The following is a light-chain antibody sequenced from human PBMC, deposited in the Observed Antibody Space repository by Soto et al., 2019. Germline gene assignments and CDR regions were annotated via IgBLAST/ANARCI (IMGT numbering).Light chain of an antibody. CDR1: QGISNY. V-gene: IGKV1-27*01. Sequence: DIEMTQSPSSLSASVGDRVTITCRASQGISNYLAWYQQKEGKVPKLLIYAASTVQSGVPSRFSGSGSGTDFTLTISSLQSEDVATYYCQKFNNAPFTFGQGTRLEIK. J-gene: IGKJ5*01. CDR3: QKFNNAPFT. CDR2: AAS.